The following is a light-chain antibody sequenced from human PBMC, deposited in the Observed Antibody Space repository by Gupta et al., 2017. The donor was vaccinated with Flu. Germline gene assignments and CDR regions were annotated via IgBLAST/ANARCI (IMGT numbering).Light chain of an antibody. Sequence: DIVLTQSPGTLSLSPGERVTLSCRASQSVRSTYLAWYQQKPGQAPRLIIYGVSSRATGTPNRFSGSGCAXDFTLTXSRREDEDVAVYYEQQDSSPWSFGXGTKVEI. V-gene: IGKV3-20*01. CDR2: GVS. J-gene: IGKJ1*01. CDR1: QSVRSTY. CDR3: QQDSSPWS.